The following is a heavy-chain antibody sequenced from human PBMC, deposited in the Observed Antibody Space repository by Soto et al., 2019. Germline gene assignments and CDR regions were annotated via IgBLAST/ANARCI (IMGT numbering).Heavy chain of an antibody. CDR2: IIPIFGTA. J-gene: IGHJ2*01. Sequence: QVQLVQSGAEVKKPGSSVKVSCKASGGTFSSYAISWVRQAPGQGLECLGGIIPIFGTANYAQKLQSRVTITADESTRTAYMELRSLRSEDTAVYYCASKRGGVLYWYFDLWGRGTLVTVSS. D-gene: IGHD3-16*01. CDR3: ASKRGGVLYWYFDL. CDR1: GGTFSSYA. V-gene: IGHV1-69*01.